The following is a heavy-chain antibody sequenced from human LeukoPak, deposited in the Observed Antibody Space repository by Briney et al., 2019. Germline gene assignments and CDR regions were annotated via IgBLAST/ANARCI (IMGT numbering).Heavy chain of an antibody. Sequence: ASVKVSCKASGYTFTGYYMHWVRQAPGQGLEWMGWINPNNGNTNYAQKLQGRVTMTTDTSTSTAYMELSSLRSEDTAVYYCARGGGSYYFLFDLDYWGQGTLVTVSS. CDR3: ARGGGSYYFLFDLDY. CDR1: GYTFTGYY. V-gene: IGHV1/OR15-2*02. CDR2: INPNNGNT. D-gene: IGHD1-26*01. J-gene: IGHJ4*02.